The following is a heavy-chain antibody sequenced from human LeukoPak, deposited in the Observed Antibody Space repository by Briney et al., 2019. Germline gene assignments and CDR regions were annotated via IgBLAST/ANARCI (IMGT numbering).Heavy chain of an antibody. CDR2: INHSGST. J-gene: IGHJ5*02. CDR3: ARVASGVGYNWFDP. CDR1: GGSFSGYY. Sequence: TLSLTCAVYGGSFSGYYWSWIRQPPGKGLEWIGEINHSGSTNYNPSLKSRVTISVDTSKNQFSLKLTSVTAADTAVYYCARVASGVGYNWFDPWGQGTLVTVSS. V-gene: IGHV4-34*09. D-gene: IGHD2-15*01.